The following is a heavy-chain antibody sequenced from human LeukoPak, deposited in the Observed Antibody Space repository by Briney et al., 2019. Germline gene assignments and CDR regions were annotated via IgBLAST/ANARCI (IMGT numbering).Heavy chain of an antibody. V-gene: IGHV1-2*06. D-gene: IGHD3-22*01. CDR3: ARAYYYDSSGYSIIDY. J-gene: IGHJ4*02. Sequence: ASVKVSCKASVYTFTGYYMHWVRQAPGQGLEWMGRINPNSGGTNYAQKFQGRVTMTRDTSISTAYMELSRLRSDDTAVYYCARAYYYDSSGYSIIDYWGQGTLVTVSS. CDR2: INPNSGGT. CDR1: VYTFTGYY.